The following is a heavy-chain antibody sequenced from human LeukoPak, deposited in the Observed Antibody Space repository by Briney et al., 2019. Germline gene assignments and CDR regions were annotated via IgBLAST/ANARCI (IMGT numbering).Heavy chain of an antibody. CDR3: ARGDYGGDYFDY. D-gene: IGHD4-23*01. Sequence: GGSLRLSCAASGFTFSSYDMHWVRQAPGKRLEWVSYISSGSTYTNYADSVEGRLTISRDNAKNSLYLQMNSLRAEDTAVYYCARGDYGGDYFDYWGQGTLVTVSS. V-gene: IGHV3-11*05. CDR1: GFTFSSYD. CDR2: ISSGSTYT. J-gene: IGHJ4*02.